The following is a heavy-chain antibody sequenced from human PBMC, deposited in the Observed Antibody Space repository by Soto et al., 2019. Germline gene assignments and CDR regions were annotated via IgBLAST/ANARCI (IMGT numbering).Heavy chain of an antibody. V-gene: IGHV3-9*01. D-gene: IGHD6-13*01. J-gene: IGHJ4*02. Sequence: PGGSLRLSCAASGFTFDDYAMHWVRQAPGKGLEWVSGISWNSGSIGYADSVKGRFTISRDNAKNSLYLQMNSLRAEDTALYYCAKDLSIAAAGSRAFDYWGQGTLVTVSS. CDR2: ISWNSGSI. CDR3: AKDLSIAAAGSRAFDY. CDR1: GFTFDDYA.